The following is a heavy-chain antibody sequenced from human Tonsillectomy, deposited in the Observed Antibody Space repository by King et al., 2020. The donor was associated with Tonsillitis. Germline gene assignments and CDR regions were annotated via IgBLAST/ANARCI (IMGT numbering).Heavy chain of an antibody. D-gene: IGHD2-2*01. Sequence: VQLQQWGAGLLKPSETLSLTCAVYGGSFSGYYWSWIRQPPGKGLEWIGEINHSGSTNYNPSLKSRVTISVDTSKNQFSLKLSSVTAADTAVYYCARVGGAIVVVPARPGLGHYYMDVWGKGTTVTVSS. J-gene: IGHJ6*03. CDR1: GGSFSGYY. CDR3: ARVGGAIVVVPARPGLGHYYMDV. V-gene: IGHV4-34*01. CDR2: INHSGST.